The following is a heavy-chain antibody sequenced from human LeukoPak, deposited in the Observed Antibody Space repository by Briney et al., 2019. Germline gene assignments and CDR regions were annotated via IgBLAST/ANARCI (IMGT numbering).Heavy chain of an antibody. CDR1: GGSISSYY. V-gene: IGHV4-59*01. D-gene: IGHD2-15*01. Sequence: PSETLSLTCTVSGGSISSYYWTWIRQPPGKGLEWIGYIYYSGSTNYNPSLKSRVTISVDTSKNQFSLKLSSVTAADTAVYYCARTPQIGSSFDYWGQGTLVTVSS. CDR3: ARTPQIGSSFDY. CDR2: IYYSGST. J-gene: IGHJ4*02.